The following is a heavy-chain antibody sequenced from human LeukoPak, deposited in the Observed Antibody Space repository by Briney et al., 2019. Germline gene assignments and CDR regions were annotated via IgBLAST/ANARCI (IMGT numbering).Heavy chain of an antibody. D-gene: IGHD2-21*02. CDR1: GFTFSSYW. V-gene: IGHV3-7*01. Sequence: GGSLRLSCAASGFTFSSYWMSWVRQAPGKGLEWVANIKQDGSEKYYVDSVKGRFTISRDNTKNSLYLQMNSLRAEDTAVYYCAREGLGDSNDYWGQGTLVTVSS. CDR2: IKQDGSEK. J-gene: IGHJ4*02. CDR3: AREGLGDSNDY.